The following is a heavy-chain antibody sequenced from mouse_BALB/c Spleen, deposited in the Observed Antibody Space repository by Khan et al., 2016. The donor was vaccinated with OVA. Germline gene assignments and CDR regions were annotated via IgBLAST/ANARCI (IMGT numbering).Heavy chain of an antibody. Sequence: QVQLQQSGAELARPWASVKMSCTASGYSFTSYTIHWIKKRPGQGLEWIGYINPSNGNTNYNQKIKDQATLTTDKSTNTVYLQMSSLTSDDSAVYNCVRGGSNHRNYGCFAYWGQGTLVTVSA. CDR3: VRGGSNHRNYGCFAY. V-gene: IGHV1-4*01. J-gene: IGHJ3*01. CDR2: INPSNGNT. CDR1: GYSFTSYT. D-gene: IGHD2-5*01.